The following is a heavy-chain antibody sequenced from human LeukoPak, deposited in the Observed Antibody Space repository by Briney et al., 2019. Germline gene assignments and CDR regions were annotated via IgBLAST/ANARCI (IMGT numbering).Heavy chain of an antibody. J-gene: IGHJ4*02. Sequence: GGSLRLSCAASGFTFSSYSMNWVRQAPGKGLEWVSYISTSSNTIYYADSVKGRFTISRDNAKNSLYLQMNSLKAEDTAVYYCARGDCSGGSCYLSLTTIDYWGQGTLVTVSS. V-gene: IGHV3-48*01. CDR3: ARGDCSGGSCYLSLTTIDY. D-gene: IGHD2-15*01. CDR2: ISTSSNTI. CDR1: GFTFSSYS.